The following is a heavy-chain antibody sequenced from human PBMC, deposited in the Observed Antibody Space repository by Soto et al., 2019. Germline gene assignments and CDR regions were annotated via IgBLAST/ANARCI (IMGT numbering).Heavy chain of an antibody. CDR3: ARAETGTQAVAGY. CDR2: INAGNGNR. D-gene: IGHD6-19*01. V-gene: IGHV1-3*01. Sequence: ASVKVSCKASGYTFSSYAMHWVRQAPGQRLEWMGWINAGNGNRKYSQKFQGRVTITRDTSASPAYMELSRLRSDDTAVYYCARAETGTQAVAGYWGQGTLVPVSS. J-gene: IGHJ4*02. CDR1: GYTFSSYA.